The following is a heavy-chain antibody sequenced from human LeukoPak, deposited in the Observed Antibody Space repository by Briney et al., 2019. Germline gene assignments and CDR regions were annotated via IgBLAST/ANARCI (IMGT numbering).Heavy chain of an antibody. V-gene: IGHV3-30*02. J-gene: IGHJ4*02. CDR1: GFTFSSYG. Sequence: GGSLRLSCAASGFTFSSYGMHLVRQAPGKGLEWVAFIRYDGSNKYYADSVKGRFTISRDNSKNTLYLQMNSLRAEDTAVYYCAKDLRVEMATIGSDFDYWGQGTLVTVSS. D-gene: IGHD5-24*01. CDR2: IRYDGSNK. CDR3: AKDLRVEMATIGSDFDY.